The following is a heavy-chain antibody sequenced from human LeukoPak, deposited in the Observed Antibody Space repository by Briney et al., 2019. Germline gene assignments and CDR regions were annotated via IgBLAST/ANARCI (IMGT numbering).Heavy chain of an antibody. CDR2: INHSGST. V-gene: IGHV4-34*01. CDR1: GGSFSGYY. J-gene: IGHJ4*02. Sequence: PSETLSLTCAVYGGSFSGYYWSWIRQPPGKGLEWIGEINHSGSTNYNPSLKSRVTISVDTSKNQFSLKLSSVTAADTAVYYCARGLRITIFGVVIPPRHYYFDYWGQGTLVTVSS. D-gene: IGHD3-3*01. CDR3: ARGLRITIFGVVIPPRHYYFDY.